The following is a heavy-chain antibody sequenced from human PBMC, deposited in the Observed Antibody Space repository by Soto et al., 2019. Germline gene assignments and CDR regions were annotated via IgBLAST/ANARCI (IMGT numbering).Heavy chain of an antibody. CDR1: EFTFSSYA. Sequence: QVQLVESGGGVVXPGESLRLSCAASEFTFSSYAMHWVRQAPGKGLEWVAVVSNDGSNKYYADSVKGRFTISRDNSKNTLNLQMNSLRAEDTAVYYCAKDQSTNSRSYHALDVWGQGTTVTVSS. CDR2: VSNDGSNK. CDR3: AKDQSTNSRSYHALDV. D-gene: IGHD2-8*01. J-gene: IGHJ6*02. V-gene: IGHV3-30*18.